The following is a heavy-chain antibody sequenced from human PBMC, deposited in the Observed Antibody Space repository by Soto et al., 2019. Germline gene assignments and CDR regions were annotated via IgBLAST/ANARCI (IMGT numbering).Heavy chain of an antibody. CDR2: ISGSGGST. CDR1: GFTFSSYA. CDR3: AKVYGSGYYYFDY. V-gene: IGHV3-23*01. Sequence: GESLKISCAASGFTFSSYAMSWVRQAPGKGLEWVSAISGSGGSTYYADSVKGRFTISRDNSKNTLYLQMNSLRAEDTAVYYCAKVYGSGYYYFDYWGQGTLVTVSS. J-gene: IGHJ4*02. D-gene: IGHD3-22*01.